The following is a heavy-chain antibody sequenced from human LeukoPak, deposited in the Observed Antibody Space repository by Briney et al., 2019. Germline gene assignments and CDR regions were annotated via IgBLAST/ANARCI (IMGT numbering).Heavy chain of an antibody. CDR3: ARQRAYQLLYWNYYYYGMDV. J-gene: IGHJ6*02. V-gene: IGHV4-59*01. D-gene: IGHD2-2*02. Sequence: SETLSLTCTASGGSISSYYWSWIRQPPGKGLEWIGYIYYSGSTNYNPSLKSRVTISVDTSKNQISLKLSSVTAADTAVYYCARQRAYQLLYWNYYYYGMDVWGQGTTVTVSS. CDR1: GGSISSYY. CDR2: IYYSGST.